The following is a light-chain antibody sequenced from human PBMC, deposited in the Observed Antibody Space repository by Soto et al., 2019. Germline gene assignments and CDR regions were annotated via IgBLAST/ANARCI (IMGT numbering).Light chain of an antibody. CDR2: SAS. CDR3: QRYGG. V-gene: IGKV3-20*01. Sequence: EIVLTQSPGPLSLSPGERATLSCRASQSVSSSHLAWYQQKPGQAPRLLIYSASSRATGIPDRFSGSGSGTDFTLPISRLEPEDFAVYYCQRYGGFGQGTKVDIK. J-gene: IGKJ1*01. CDR1: QSVSSSH.